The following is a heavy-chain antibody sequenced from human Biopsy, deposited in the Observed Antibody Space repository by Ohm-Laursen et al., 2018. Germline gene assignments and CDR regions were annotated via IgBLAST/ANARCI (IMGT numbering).Heavy chain of an antibody. CDR2: LRPNCGGT. Sequence: EASVKVSCKSSGYAVNDYFLHWLRQAPGQGPEWMGWLRPNCGGTNYAQKFQGRVTMTTDTSTSTVYLELRRLISDDTAVYYCSRDIMNRIAGLVARSDVFDVWGQGTLVTVSS. D-gene: IGHD3-16*01. CDR3: SRDIMNRIAGLVARSDVFDV. J-gene: IGHJ3*01. V-gene: IGHV1-2*02. CDR1: GYAVNDYF.